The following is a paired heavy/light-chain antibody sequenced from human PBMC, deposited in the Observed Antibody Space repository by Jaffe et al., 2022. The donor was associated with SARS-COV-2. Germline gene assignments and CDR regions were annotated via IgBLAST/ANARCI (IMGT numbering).Light chain of an antibody. CDR3: QQRSDWPYT. V-gene: IGKV3-11*01. Sequence: EIVLTQSPATLSLSPGERATLSCRASQSVSRSLGWYQQKPGQAPRLLIYDASGRITDIPARISGSGSGTDFTLTISSLEPEDFAVYYCQQRSDWPYTFGQGTNLEI. CDR1: QSVSRS. J-gene: IGKJ2*01. CDR2: DAS.
Heavy chain of an antibody. CDR3: AKGGGNEGAHSETPFYFDF. V-gene: IGHV3-23*01. D-gene: IGHD3-10*01. CDR1: GFTFSSYA. Sequence: EVQLLESGGGLVPPGGSLRLSCAASGFTFSSYAMSWVRQAPGKGLEWVSAISGSGGSTYYADSVKGRFTISRDNFKNTLYLQMNSLRAEDTAVYFCAKGGGNEGAHSETPFYFDFWGQGTLVTVSS. CDR2: ISGSGGST. J-gene: IGHJ4*02.